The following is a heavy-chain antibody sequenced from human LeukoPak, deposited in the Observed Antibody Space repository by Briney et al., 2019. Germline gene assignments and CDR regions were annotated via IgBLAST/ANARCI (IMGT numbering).Heavy chain of an antibody. V-gene: IGHV4-61*02. Sequence: SETLSLTXTVSGGSISSGSYYWSWIRQPAGKGLEWIGRIYTSGSTNYNPSLKSRVTISVDTSKNQFSLKLSSVTAADTAVYYCARVAFWSGYYDYWGQGTLVTVSS. CDR1: GGSISSGSYY. J-gene: IGHJ4*02. CDR2: IYTSGST. D-gene: IGHD3-3*01. CDR3: ARVAFWSGYYDY.